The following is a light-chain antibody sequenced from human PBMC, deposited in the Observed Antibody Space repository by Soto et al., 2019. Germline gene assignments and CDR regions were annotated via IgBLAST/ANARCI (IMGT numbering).Light chain of an antibody. Sequence: EIVMTQSPATLSVSPGERATLSCRASQSVSSNLAWYQQKPGQSPRLLIYGTSTGATGIPARFSGSGSGTEFTLTVTSLQHEDFATYFWQQYDKYSTFGHGTKVDIK. CDR3: QQYDKYST. CDR1: QSVSSN. J-gene: IGKJ1*01. V-gene: IGKV3-15*01. CDR2: GTS.